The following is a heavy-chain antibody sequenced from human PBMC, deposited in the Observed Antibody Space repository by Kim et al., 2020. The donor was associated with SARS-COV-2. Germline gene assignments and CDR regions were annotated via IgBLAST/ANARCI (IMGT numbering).Heavy chain of an antibody. J-gene: IGHJ4*02. CDR1: GFTFSSYS. Sequence: GGSLRLSCAASGFTFSSYSMNWVRQAPGKGLEWVSYISSSSTIYYADSVKGRFTISRDNAKNSLYLQMNSLRDEDTAVYYCARGASAYYYDSSGYLYFDYWGQGTLVTVSS. CDR2: ISSSSTI. CDR3: ARGASAYYYDSSGYLYFDY. V-gene: IGHV3-48*02. D-gene: IGHD3-22*01.